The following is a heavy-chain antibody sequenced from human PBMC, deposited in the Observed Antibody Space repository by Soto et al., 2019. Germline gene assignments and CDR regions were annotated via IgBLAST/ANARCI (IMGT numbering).Heavy chain of an antibody. CDR3: ARGSTVTTTWWFDP. CDR1: GYTFTIYG. CDR2: ISAYNGNT. J-gene: IGHJ5*02. Sequence: ASVKVSCKASGYTFTIYGISWVRQAPGQGLEWMGWISAYNGNTNYAQKLQGRVTMTTDTSTSTAYMELRSLRSDDTAVYYCARGSTVTTTWWFDPWGQGTLVTVSS. D-gene: IGHD4-17*01. V-gene: IGHV1-18*01.